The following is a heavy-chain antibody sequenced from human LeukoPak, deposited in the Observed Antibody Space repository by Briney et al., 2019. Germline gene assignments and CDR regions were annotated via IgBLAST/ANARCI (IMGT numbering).Heavy chain of an antibody. V-gene: IGHV3-74*01. J-gene: IGHJ4*02. CDR2: LNNDGSST. CDR3: AKAGDYSYFDY. D-gene: IGHD4-11*01. CDR1: GFTFSSHW. Sequence: GGSLRLSCAASGFTFSSHWMHWVRQAPGKGLVWVSRLNNDGSSTNYADSVKGRFTISRDNAKNTLYLQMNSLRAEDTAVYYCAKAGDYSYFDYWGQGTLVTVSS.